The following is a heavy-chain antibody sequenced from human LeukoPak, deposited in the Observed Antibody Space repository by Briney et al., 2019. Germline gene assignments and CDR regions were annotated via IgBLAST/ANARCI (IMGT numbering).Heavy chain of an antibody. CDR1: GFTFSSYG. J-gene: IGHJ5*02. V-gene: IGHV3-33*01. CDR2: IWYDGSNK. CDR3: ARDLDTASKPNGLWFDP. D-gene: IGHD5-18*01. Sequence: GGSLRLSCAASGFTFSSYGMHWVRQAPGKGLEWVAVIWYDGSNKYYADSVKGRFTISRDNSKNTLYLQMDSLRAEDTAVYYCARDLDTASKPNGLWFDPWGQGTLVTVSS.